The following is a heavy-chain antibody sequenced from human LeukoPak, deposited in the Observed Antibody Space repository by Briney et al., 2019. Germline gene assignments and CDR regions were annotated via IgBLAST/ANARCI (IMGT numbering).Heavy chain of an antibody. D-gene: IGHD6-6*01. CDR3: ARLTRLSTSPDRYYLDY. J-gene: IGHJ4*02. CDR2: IYTSGGT. V-gene: IGHV4-4*09. CDR1: GGSISSYY. Sequence: SETLSLTCTVSGGSISSYYWSWIRQPPGKGLEWIGYIYTSGGTNYIPSLKGRVTISIDASKNQFSLKLSSVTAADSAVYYCARLTRLSTSPDRYYLDYWGQGTLVTVSS.